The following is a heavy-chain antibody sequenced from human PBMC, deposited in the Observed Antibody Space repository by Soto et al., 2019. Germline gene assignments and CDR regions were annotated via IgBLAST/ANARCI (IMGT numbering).Heavy chain of an antibody. D-gene: IGHD1-26*01. V-gene: IGHV3-23*01. CDR2: ISGSGGST. CDR1: GFTFSSYA. J-gene: IGHJ5*02. Sequence: EVQLLESGGGLVQPGGSLRLSCAASGFTFSSYAMSWVRQAPGKGLEWVSAISGSGGSTYYADSVKGRFTISRDNSKNTLDLQMNSLRAEDTAVYYCAALPGGSYRSWFDPWGQGPLVTVSS. CDR3: AALPGGSYRSWFDP.